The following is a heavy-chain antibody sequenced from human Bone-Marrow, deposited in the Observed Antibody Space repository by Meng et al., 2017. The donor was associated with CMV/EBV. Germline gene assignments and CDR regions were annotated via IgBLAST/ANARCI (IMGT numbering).Heavy chain of an antibody. CDR2: FDPEDGET. CDR1: GYTFTGYY. D-gene: IGHD4-11*01. J-gene: IGHJ6*02. CDR3: AREGWLQYPRYYYYGMDV. V-gene: IGHV1-24*01. Sequence: ASVKVSCKASGYTFTGYYMHWVRQAPGKGLEWMGGFDPEDGETIYAQKFQGRVTMTEDTSTDTAYMELSSLRSEDTAVYYCAREGWLQYPRYYYYGMDVWGQGTTVTVSS.